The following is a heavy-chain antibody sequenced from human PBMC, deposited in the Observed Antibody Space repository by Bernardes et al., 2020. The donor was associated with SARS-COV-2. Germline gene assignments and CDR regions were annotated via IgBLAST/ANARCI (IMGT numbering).Heavy chain of an antibody. Sequence: GGSLRVSCAVSGFIFSTYWMSWVRQAPGKGLEWVASIKQDGSEKYYVDSVKGRFTVSRDTARSSIYMQMNNLRVEDTAVYYCARDIATTGSWFDPWGQGTLVTGSS. CDR1: GFIFSTYW. D-gene: IGHD3-10*01. V-gene: IGHV3-7*03. CDR3: ARDIATTGSWFDP. J-gene: IGHJ5*02. CDR2: IKQDGSEK.